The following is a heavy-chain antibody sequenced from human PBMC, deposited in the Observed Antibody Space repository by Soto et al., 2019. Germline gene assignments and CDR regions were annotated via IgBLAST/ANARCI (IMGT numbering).Heavy chain of an antibody. CDR2: ISGSGGST. V-gene: IGHV3-23*01. J-gene: IGHJ6*02. CDR1: GFTFSSYA. D-gene: IGHD2-2*01. Sequence: GGSLRLSCAASGFTFSSYAMSWVRQAPGKGLEWVSAISGSGGSTYYADSVKGRCTISRDNSKNTLYLQMNSLRAEDTAVYYCAKTRGGYCSSTSCYSYYYYGMDVWGQGTTVTVSS. CDR3: AKTRGGYCSSTSCYSYYYYGMDV.